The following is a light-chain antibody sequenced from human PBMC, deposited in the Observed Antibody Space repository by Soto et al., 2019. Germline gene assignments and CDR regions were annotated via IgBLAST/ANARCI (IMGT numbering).Light chain of an antibody. CDR2: GAS. Sequence: IPMTQSPSTLSASVGDRVTITCRASQSISNFLAWYQQEPGKAPNLLIYGASSLQSGVPSRFSGSGSGTEFTLTISSLQPDDFATYYCQQYKTYPWTFGQGTKVEIK. V-gene: IGKV1-5*01. CDR3: QQYKTYPWT. CDR1: QSISNF. J-gene: IGKJ1*01.